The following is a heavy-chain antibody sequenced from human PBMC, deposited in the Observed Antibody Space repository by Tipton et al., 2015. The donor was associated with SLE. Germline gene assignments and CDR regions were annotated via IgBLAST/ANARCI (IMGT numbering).Heavy chain of an antibody. CDR3: TSAGTSYYYGMDV. V-gene: IGHV3-23*01. J-gene: IGHJ6*02. CDR1: GFTFSSYA. D-gene: IGHD6-19*01. Sequence: SLRLSCAASGFTFSSYAMSWVRQAPGKRLEWVSAISGSGGSTYYADSVKGRFTISRDNSKNTLYLQMNSLRAGDTAVYYCTSAGTSYYYGMDVWGQGTTVTVSS. CDR2: ISGSGGST.